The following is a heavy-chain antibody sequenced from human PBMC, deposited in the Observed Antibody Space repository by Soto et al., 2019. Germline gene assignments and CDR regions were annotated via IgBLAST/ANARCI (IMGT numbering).Heavy chain of an antibody. V-gene: IGHV1-18*04. D-gene: IGHD1-7*01. CDR3: TRAGASDWNYVSTSS. J-gene: IGHJ4*02. Sequence: QLGQSGAEVKKPGASVKVSCKASGYTFTTSGFNWVRQAPGQGLEWMGWISAKSGNTNYAQKLQGRVTMTTDTSTSTVYMELRCLTSDDTAIYYCTRAGASDWNYVSTSSWGQGTLVTVSS. CDR2: ISAKSGNT. CDR1: GYTFTTSG.